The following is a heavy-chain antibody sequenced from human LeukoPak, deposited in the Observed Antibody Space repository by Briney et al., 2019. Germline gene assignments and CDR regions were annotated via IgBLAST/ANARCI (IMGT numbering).Heavy chain of an antibody. V-gene: IGHV3-23*01. D-gene: IGHD6-13*01. J-gene: IGHJ4*02. CDR1: GFTFSSYA. CDR3: AKCTSGSWYSFFDY. Sequence: GGSPRLSCAASGFTFSSYAMSWVRQAPGKGLEWVSAISGSGGSTYYADSVKGRFTISRDNSKNTLYLQMNSLRAEDTAVYYCAKCTSGSWYSFFDYWGQGTLVTVSS. CDR2: ISGSGGST.